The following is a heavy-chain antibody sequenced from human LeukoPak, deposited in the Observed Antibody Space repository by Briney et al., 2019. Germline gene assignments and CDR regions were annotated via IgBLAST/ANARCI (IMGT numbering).Heavy chain of an antibody. V-gene: IGHV4-39*07. Sequence: PSETLSLTCTVSGGSISSGNYYWGWIRQPPGKGLEWIGSIYFSGSTYYNPSLKSRITISLDTSKNQFSLKLSSVTAADTAVYYCARDKTFEVVNFFDYWGQGTLVTVSS. D-gene: IGHD3-3*01. CDR1: GGSISSGNYY. CDR2: IYFSGST. J-gene: IGHJ4*02. CDR3: ARDKTFEVVNFFDY.